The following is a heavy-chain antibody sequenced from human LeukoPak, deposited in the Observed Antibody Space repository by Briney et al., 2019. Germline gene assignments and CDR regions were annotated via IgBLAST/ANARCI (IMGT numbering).Heavy chain of an antibody. J-gene: IGHJ3*02. Sequence: PGGSLRLSCAASGFTFSSYGMSWVRQAPGKGLEWVSAISGSGGSTYYADSVKGRFTISRDNSKNTLYLQMNSLRAEDTAVYYCAKDYYRLELPHDAFDIWGQGTMVTVSS. CDR2: ISGSGGST. CDR1: GFTFSSYG. CDR3: AKDYYRLELPHDAFDI. D-gene: IGHD1-7*01. V-gene: IGHV3-23*01.